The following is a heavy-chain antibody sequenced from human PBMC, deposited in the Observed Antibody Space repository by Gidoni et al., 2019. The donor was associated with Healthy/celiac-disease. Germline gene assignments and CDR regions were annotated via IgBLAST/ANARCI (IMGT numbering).Heavy chain of an antibody. CDR2: ISSSSSYI. Sequence: EVQLVESGGGLVKPRGSLRLSCAASGFPSSSYSMNWVRQAPGKGLEWVSSISSSSSYIYYADSVKGRFTISRDNAKNSLYLQMNSLRAEDTAVYYCARVPAHDIVVVVAADYWGQGTLVTVSS. D-gene: IGHD2-15*01. V-gene: IGHV3-21*01. CDR1: GFPSSSYS. CDR3: ARVPAHDIVVVVAADY. J-gene: IGHJ4*02.